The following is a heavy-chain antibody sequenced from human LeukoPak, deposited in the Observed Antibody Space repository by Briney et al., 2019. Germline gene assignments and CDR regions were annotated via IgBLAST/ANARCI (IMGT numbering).Heavy chain of an antibody. D-gene: IGHD3-10*01. J-gene: IGHJ6*02. CDR2: IYYSGNT. Sequence: SETPSLTCTVSGDSISSSSYYWGWIRQPPGKGLEWIGNIYYSGNTYYNPSLKSRVTISVDTSKNQFSLKLSSVTAADTAEYYCARHGLSMVRGVRYYYGMDVWGQGTTVTVSS. V-gene: IGHV4-39*01. CDR3: ARHGLSMVRGVRYYYGMDV. CDR1: GDSISSSSYY.